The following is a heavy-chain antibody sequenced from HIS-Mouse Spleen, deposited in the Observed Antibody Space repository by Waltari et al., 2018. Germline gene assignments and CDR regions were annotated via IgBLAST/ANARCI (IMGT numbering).Heavy chain of an antibody. V-gene: IGHV3-30*18. CDR1: GCTFSSYG. CDR2: ISYDGSNK. D-gene: IGHD6-19*01. CDR3: AKASSGWLDY. Sequence: QVQLVESGGGVVQPGRSRRRSCAASGCTFSSYGMHWVRQAPGKGLEWVAVISYDGSNKYYADSVKGRFTISRDNSKNTLYLQMNSLRAEDTAVYYCAKASSGWLDYWGQGTLVTVSS. J-gene: IGHJ4*02.